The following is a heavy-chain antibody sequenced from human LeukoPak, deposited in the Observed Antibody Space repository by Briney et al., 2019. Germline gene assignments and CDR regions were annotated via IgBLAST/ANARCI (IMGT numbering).Heavy chain of an antibody. D-gene: IGHD2-2*01. Sequence: GASVKVSCKASGYTFTSYGISWVRQAPGQGLEWMGWISAYNGNTNYAQKLQGRVTMTTDTSTSTAYMELRSLRSDDTAVYYCARDVDCSSTSCYHYFDYWGQGTLVTVSS. J-gene: IGHJ4*02. CDR2: ISAYNGNT. V-gene: IGHV1-18*01. CDR1: GYTFTSYG. CDR3: ARDVDCSSTSCYHYFDY.